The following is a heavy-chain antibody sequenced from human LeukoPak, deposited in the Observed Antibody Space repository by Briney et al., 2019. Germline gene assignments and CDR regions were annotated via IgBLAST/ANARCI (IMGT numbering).Heavy chain of an antibody. CDR1: GDSINSSSFY. V-gene: IGHV4-39*02. D-gene: IGHD6-6*01. CDR2: IYYSGST. Sequence: SESLSLTCAVSGDSINSSSFYWGWIRQPPGQGLEWIGSIYYSGSTYYNPSLKGRVTISVDTSRNHFSVRLSSATAADTGVYYCARRRSRSSIDYWGQGAPVTVSS. J-gene: IGHJ4*02. CDR3: ARRRSRSSIDY.